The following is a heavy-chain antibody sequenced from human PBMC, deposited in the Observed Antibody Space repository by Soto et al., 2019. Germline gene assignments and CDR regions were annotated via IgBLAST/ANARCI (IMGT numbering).Heavy chain of an antibody. V-gene: IGHV4-31*03. CDR3: GGGIVPAGQTDY. CDR1: GGSISSGGYY. D-gene: IGHD2-2*01. J-gene: IGHJ4*02. Sequence: QVQLQESGPGLVKPSQTLSLTCTVSGGSISSGGYYWSWIRQHPRKRLEWIGYIYYSGSTNYNPSLKSRVTISVDTSKNQFCLKLSSVTAADTAVYYCGGGIVPAGQTDYWGQGTLVTVSS. CDR2: IYYSGST.